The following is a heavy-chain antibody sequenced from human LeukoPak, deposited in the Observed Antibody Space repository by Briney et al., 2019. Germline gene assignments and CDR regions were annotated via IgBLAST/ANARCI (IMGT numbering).Heavy chain of an antibody. V-gene: IGHV3-11*06. CDR2: ISSSSSYT. D-gene: IGHD1-14*01. Sequence: KPGGSLRLSCAASGFNVSDYYMSWIPRAPGKGLEWVSYISSSSSYTKYADSVKGRFTISRDNAKNSLDLQMNSLRAEDTAVYYCARGGSRKWFDPWGQGTLVTVSS. J-gene: IGHJ5*02. CDR3: ARGGSRKWFDP. CDR1: GFNVSDYY.